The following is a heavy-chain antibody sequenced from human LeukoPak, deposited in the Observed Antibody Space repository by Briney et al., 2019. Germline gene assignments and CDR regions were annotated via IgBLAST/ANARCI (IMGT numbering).Heavy chain of an antibody. CDR2: ISGGGSST. CDR1: GFRFSNYA. Sequence: GGSLRLSCAASGFRFSNYAMNWVRQAPGKGLEWVSVISGGGSSTNYADSVKGRFTISRENSKNTLYLQMNSLRAEDTAVYYCTHTDSYYFDSGMVSWGQGALVTVSS. D-gene: IGHD3-22*01. J-gene: IGHJ5*02. CDR3: THTDSYYFDSGMVS. V-gene: IGHV3-23*01.